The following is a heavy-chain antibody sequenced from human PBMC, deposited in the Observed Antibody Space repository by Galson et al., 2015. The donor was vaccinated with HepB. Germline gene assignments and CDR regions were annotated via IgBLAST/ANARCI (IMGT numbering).Heavy chain of an antibody. CDR1: GYTFTSYD. Sequence: SVKVSCKASGYTFTSYDINWVRQATGQGLEWMGWMNPNSGNTGYAQKFQGRVTVTRNTSISTAYMELSSLRSEDTAVYYCARGETSPVGSSGWYGYYYYYMDVWGKGTTVTVSS. J-gene: IGHJ6*03. D-gene: IGHD6-19*01. CDR2: MNPNSGNT. CDR3: ARGETSPVGSSGWYGYYYYYMDV. V-gene: IGHV1-8*01.